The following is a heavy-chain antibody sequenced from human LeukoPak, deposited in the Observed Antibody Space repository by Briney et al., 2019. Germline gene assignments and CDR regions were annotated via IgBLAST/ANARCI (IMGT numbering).Heavy chain of an antibody. D-gene: IGHD6-13*01. J-gene: IGHJ4*02. V-gene: IGHV3-7*01. CDR1: EFSISSYW. Sequence: GGSLRLSCAASEFSISSYWMSWVRQAPGKGLEWVANIKEDGSEKYYVDSVKGRFTISRDNAKNSLHLQMNSLRAEDTAVYYCARGYSSSWFLFDYWGQGTLVTVSS. CDR3: ARGYSSSWFLFDY. CDR2: IKEDGSEK.